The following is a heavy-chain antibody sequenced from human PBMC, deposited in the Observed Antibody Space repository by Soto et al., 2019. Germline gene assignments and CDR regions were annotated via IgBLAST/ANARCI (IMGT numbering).Heavy chain of an antibody. J-gene: IGHJ4*02. CDR2: ISGSGGST. D-gene: IGHD3-10*01. CDR1: GFTFSSYS. V-gene: IGHV3-23*01. CDR3: AKGRAYNSGLSHH. Sequence: GGSLRLSCAASGFTFSSYSMSWVRQAPGKGLEWVSAISGSGGSTYYADSVKGRFTISRDNSKNTLYLQMNSLRAEDTAVYYCAKGRAYNSGLSHHWGQGTLVTVSS.